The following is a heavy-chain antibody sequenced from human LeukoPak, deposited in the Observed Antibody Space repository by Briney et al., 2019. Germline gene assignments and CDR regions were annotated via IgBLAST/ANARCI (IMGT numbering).Heavy chain of an antibody. CDR1: GGSISNYY. CDR3: ARGFSVWTGYYYYYGMDV. CDR2: IYYSGTT. Sequence: KPSETLSLTCSVSGGSISNYYWSWIRQPPGMGLEWIGNIYYSGTTDYNPSLKSPVTMSVDTSKNQFSLKMSSVTAADTVVYYCARGFSVWTGYYYYYGMDVWGLGTTVTVSS. J-gene: IGHJ6*01. D-gene: IGHD1-1*01. V-gene: IGHV4-59*01.